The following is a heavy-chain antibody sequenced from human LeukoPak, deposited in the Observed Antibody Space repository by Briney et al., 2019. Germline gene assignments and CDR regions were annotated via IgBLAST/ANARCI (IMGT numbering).Heavy chain of an antibody. D-gene: IGHD3-3*01. CDR1: GGSISSSSYY. CDR2: IYYSGST. Sequence: NPSETLSLTCTVSGGSISSSSYYWGWIRQPPGKGLEWIGSIYYSGSTYHNPSLKSRVTISVDTSKNQFSLKLSSVTAADTAVYYCARLGLIDYDFWSGYRKVEWGNWFDPWGQGTLVTVSS. V-gene: IGHV4-39*01. J-gene: IGHJ5*02. CDR3: ARLGLIDYDFWSGYRKVEWGNWFDP.